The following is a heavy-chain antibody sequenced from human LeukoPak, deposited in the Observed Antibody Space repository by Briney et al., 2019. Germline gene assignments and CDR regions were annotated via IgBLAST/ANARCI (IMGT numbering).Heavy chain of an antibody. V-gene: IGHV3-74*01. CDR1: GFTVSSNY. Sequence: GGSLRLSCAASGFTVSSNYMSWVRQAPGKGLVWVSRINSDGSSTIYADSVKGRFTISRDNAKNTLYLQMNSLRAEDTALYYCARMRGRYCSSNGCYVEYWGQGALVTVSS. J-gene: IGHJ4*02. CDR3: ARMRGRYCSSNGCYVEY. CDR2: INSDGSST. D-gene: IGHD2-2*01.